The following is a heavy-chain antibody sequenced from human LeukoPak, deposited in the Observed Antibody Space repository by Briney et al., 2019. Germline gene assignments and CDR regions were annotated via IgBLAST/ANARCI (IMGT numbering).Heavy chain of an antibody. CDR2: INSNGGST. D-gene: IGHD3-22*01. CDR3: ARDQTLYYYDSSGYYYTPMGLDY. V-gene: IGHV3-64*01. Sequence: GGPLRLSCAASGFTVSSNYMSWVRQAPGKGLEYVSTINSNGGSTFYANSVKGRFTISRDNSKNTLYLQMGSLRAEDMAVYYCARDQTLYYYDSSGYYYTPMGLDYWGQGTLVTVSS. CDR1: GFTVSSNY. J-gene: IGHJ4*02.